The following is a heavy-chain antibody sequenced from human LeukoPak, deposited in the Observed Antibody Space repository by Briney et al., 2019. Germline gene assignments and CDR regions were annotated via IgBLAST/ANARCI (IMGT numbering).Heavy chain of an antibody. CDR1: GFTFSSYE. CDR2: ISSSGITI. CDR3: ARATTNWFRTLHFDY. V-gene: IGHV3-48*03. D-gene: IGHD3-9*01. J-gene: IGHJ4*02. Sequence: GGSLRLSCAASGFTFSSYEMNWVRQARGKGLEWVSYISSSGITIYYADSVKGRFTISRDNAKNSLYLQMNSLRAKDTAVYYCARATTNWFRTLHFDYCGQGTLVTVSS.